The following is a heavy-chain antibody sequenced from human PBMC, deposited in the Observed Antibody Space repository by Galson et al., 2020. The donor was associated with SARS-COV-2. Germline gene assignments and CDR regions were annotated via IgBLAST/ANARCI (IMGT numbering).Heavy chain of an antibody. CDR2: IYYSGST. Sequence: SATLSLTCTVSGGSISSYYWSWIRQPPGKGLEWIGYIYYSGSTNYNPSLKSRVTISVDTSKNQFSLKLSSVTAADTAVYYCARDTSYDFWSGDNWFDPWGQGTLVTVSS. V-gene: IGHV4-59*01. D-gene: IGHD3-3*01. CDR1: GGSISSYY. J-gene: IGHJ5*02. CDR3: ARDTSYDFWSGDNWFDP.